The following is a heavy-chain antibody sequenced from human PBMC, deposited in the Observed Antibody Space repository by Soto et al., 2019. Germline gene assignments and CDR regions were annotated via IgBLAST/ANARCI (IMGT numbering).Heavy chain of an antibody. Sequence: QVQLQESGPGLVKPSGTLSLTCAVSGGSISSSNWWSWVRQPPGKGLAWIGEIYHSGSTNYNPSLKRRVTTSVNKSKNQFSLKLSSVTAADTAVYYWARPYSSGWYSWFDPWGQGTLVTVSS. J-gene: IGHJ5*02. CDR1: GGSISSSNW. D-gene: IGHD6-19*01. V-gene: IGHV4-4*02. CDR3: ARPYSSGWYSWFDP. CDR2: IYHSGST.